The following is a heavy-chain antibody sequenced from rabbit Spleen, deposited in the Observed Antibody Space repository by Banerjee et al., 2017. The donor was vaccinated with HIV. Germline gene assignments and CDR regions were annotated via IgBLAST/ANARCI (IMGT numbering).Heavy chain of an antibody. D-gene: IGHD1-1*01. CDR2: IYAGRGST. CDR3: ARHDSSSGYGFNL. Sequence: QLTETGGGLVQPGGSLTLSCKASGLDFINYYISWVRQAPGKGLEWIGIIYAGRGSTDYASWVNGRFTISSDNAQSTVDLKMTSLTAADTATYFCARHDSSSGYGFNLWGPGTLVTVS. J-gene: IGHJ4*01. V-gene: IGHV1S7*01. CDR1: GLDFINYY.